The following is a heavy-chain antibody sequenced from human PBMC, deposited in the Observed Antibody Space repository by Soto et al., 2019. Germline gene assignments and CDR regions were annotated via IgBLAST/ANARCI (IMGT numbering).Heavy chain of an antibody. J-gene: IGHJ5*02. Sequence: QVQLVESGGGVVQPGRSLRLSCAASGFTFSSYGMHWVRQAPGKGLEWVAVIWYDGSNKYYADSVKGRFTISRDNSKNTLYLQMNSLRAEDTAVYYCARALKGGIAVGNWFDPWGQGTLVTVSS. CDR3: ARALKGGIAVGNWFDP. CDR1: GFTFSSYG. D-gene: IGHD6-19*01. CDR2: IWYDGSNK. V-gene: IGHV3-33*01.